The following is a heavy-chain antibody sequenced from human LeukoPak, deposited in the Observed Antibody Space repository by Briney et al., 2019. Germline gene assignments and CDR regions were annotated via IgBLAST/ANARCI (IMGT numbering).Heavy chain of an antibody. J-gene: IGHJ6*02. Sequence: PGGSLRLSCAGSGFTFSNYAMTWVRQAPGKGLEWVSAISGSDTSTYYADSVKGRFTISRDNSKNTLYLQMNSLRAEDTAVYYCGRIAINANNGMDVWGQGTTVTVSS. CDR3: GRIAINANNGMDV. V-gene: IGHV3-23*01. CDR1: GFTFSNYA. D-gene: IGHD1/OR15-1a*01. CDR2: ISGSDTST.